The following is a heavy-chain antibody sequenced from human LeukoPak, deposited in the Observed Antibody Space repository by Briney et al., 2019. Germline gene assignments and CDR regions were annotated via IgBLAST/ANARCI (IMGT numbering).Heavy chain of an antibody. CDR2: ISGSDGST. J-gene: IGHJ4*02. D-gene: IGHD2-2*01. CDR1: GFTFSSYA. Sequence: GGSLRLSCAASGFTFSSYAMTWVRQAPDKGLEWVSAISGSDGSTYYADSVKGRFTISRDVSQNTLSLQMNSLSAEDTAVYYCAKVETSGGANCYALDYWGQGTLVTVSS. CDR3: AKVETSGGANCYALDY. V-gene: IGHV3-23*01.